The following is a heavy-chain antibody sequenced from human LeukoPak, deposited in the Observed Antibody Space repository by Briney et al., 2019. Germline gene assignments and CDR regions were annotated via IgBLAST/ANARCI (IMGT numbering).Heavy chain of an antibody. Sequence: SETLSLTCAVYGGSFSGYYWSWIRQPPGEGLEWIGEINHSGSTNYNPSLKSRVTISVDTSKNQFSLKLSSVTAADTAVYYCARGDGYSYGRYYFDYWGQGTLVTVSS. CDR1: GGSFSGYY. CDR2: INHSGST. J-gene: IGHJ4*02. V-gene: IGHV4-34*01. CDR3: ARGDGYSYGRYYFDY. D-gene: IGHD5-18*01.